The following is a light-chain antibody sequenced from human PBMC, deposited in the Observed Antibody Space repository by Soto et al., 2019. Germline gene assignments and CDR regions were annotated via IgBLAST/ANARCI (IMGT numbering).Light chain of an antibody. CDR2: DIS. V-gene: IGKV3D-15*01. CDR1: QSVSSN. Sequence: EIVMTQSPVTLSVSAGERATLSCRASQSVSSNLAWYQQKPGQAPSLLIYDISARDTGMPTRFSGSGSGTEFTLTISSLQSEDFAVYYCQQYNDWTLTFGGGTKVEIK. CDR3: QQYNDWTLT. J-gene: IGKJ4*01.